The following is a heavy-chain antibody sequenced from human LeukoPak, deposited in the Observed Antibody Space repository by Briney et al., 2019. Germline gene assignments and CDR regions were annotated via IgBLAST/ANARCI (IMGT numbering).Heavy chain of an antibody. CDR3: LTYMQD. CDR1: GFTFYAVW. J-gene: IGHJ4*03. V-gene: IGHV3-7*01. CDR2: IEQDGSEK. D-gene: IGHD1-1*01. Sequence: PGGSLRLSSAASGFTFYAVWTSRGRRAPGKGLEWVANIEQDGSEKNYVDSVKGRFTISRDNAQNSLSLQMNSLRVEDTAIYYCLTYMQDWGQGTLVIVSS.